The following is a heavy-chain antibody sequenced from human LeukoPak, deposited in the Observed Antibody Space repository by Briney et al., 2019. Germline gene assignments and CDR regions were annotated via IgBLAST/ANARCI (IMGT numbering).Heavy chain of an antibody. CDR2: ISGSGGST. V-gene: IGHV3-23*01. Sequence: GGSLRLSCAASGFAFSSYAMSWVRQAPGKGLEWVSAISGSGGSTYYADSVKGRFTISRDNSKNTLYLQMNSLRAEDTAVYYCARERDDFWSGYSQSLYYGMDVWGQGTTVTVSS. D-gene: IGHD3-3*01. CDR3: ARERDDFWSGYSQSLYYGMDV. J-gene: IGHJ6*02. CDR1: GFAFSSYA.